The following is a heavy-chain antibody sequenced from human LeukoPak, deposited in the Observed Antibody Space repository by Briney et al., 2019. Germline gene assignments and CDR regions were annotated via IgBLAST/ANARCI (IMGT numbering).Heavy chain of an antibody. J-gene: IGHJ4*02. Sequence: PGGSLRLSCAASGFTYSSHWMHWVRQTPGKGLVWVSRINTEESKINHADSVKGRFTISRDNAKNMLYLQMNSLRAEDTAVYYCARGGLFKYFFDYWGQGTPVTVSS. CDR3: ARGGLFKYFFDY. CDR2: INTEESKI. CDR1: GFTYSSHW. D-gene: IGHD2-15*01. V-gene: IGHV3-74*01.